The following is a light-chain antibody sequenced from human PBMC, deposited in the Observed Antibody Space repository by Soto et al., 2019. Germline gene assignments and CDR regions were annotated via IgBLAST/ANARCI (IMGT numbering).Light chain of an antibody. CDR3: VQYGGMWT. V-gene: IGKV1-5*01. CDR1: QSISNR. CDR2: DAS. J-gene: IGKJ1*01. Sequence: DIQMNQSTTTMSASVGARVTLTCRASQSISNRLAWYQQKPGKSPKVLIYDASSLESGVPSRFSGSGSGTEFSLTISSLQPEDFASYCCVQYGGMWTFCQGGKVEIK.